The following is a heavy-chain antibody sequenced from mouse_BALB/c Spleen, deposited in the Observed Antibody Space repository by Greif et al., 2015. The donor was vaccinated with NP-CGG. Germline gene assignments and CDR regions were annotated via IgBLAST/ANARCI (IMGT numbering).Heavy chain of an antibody. Sequence: EVQGVESGGGLVQPGGSRKLSCAASGFTFSSFGMHWVRQAPEKGLEWVAYISSGSSTIYYADTVKGRFTISRDNPKNTLFLQMTSLRSEDTAMYYCASLTPYFDYWGQGTTLTVSS. CDR2: ISSGSSTI. V-gene: IGHV5-17*02. D-gene: IGHD4-1*01. CDR1: GFTFSSFG. J-gene: IGHJ2*01. CDR3: ASLTPYFDY.